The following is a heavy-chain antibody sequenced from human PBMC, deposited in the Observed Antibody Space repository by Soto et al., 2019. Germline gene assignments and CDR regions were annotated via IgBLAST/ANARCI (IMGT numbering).Heavy chain of an antibody. V-gene: IGHV1-3*01. Sequence: QGQLVQSGAEVKKPGASVKVSCGTSGFSFTSYSFHWVRQAPAQGLQWMGWINAGRGTTKYSQQFQGRVTFTWDTSANTVYMELSRLRSEDTSVFYWARWIDNGYFDYWGQGTLVTVSA. CDR1: GFSFTSYS. CDR2: INAGRGTT. D-gene: IGHD4-17*01. J-gene: IGHJ4*02. CDR3: ARWIDNGYFDY.